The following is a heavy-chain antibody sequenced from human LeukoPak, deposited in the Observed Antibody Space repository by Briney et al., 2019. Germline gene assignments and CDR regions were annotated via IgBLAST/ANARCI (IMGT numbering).Heavy chain of an antibody. V-gene: IGHV3-74*01. CDR1: GFTFSSSW. CDR2: INHDGSTT. CDR3: ARSKGPDY. Sequence: PGGSLRLSCAASGFTFSSSWMHWVRQAPGKGLVWVSRINHDGSTTNYVDSVKGRFTISRDNAKNSLYLQMNSLRAEDTAVYYCARSKGPDYWGQGTLVTVSS. J-gene: IGHJ4*02. D-gene: IGHD5/OR15-5a*01.